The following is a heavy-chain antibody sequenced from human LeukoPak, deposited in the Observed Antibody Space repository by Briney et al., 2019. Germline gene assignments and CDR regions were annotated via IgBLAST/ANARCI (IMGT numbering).Heavy chain of an antibody. D-gene: IGHD3-22*01. V-gene: IGHV4-4*07. Sequence: PSETLSLTCTVSGGSISSYYWSWIRQPAGKGLEWIGRIYTSGSTNYNPSLKSRVTMSVDTSKNQFSLKLSSVTAADTAVYYCARDQGYYDSSGYSDYYYMDVWGKGTTVTVSS. CDR1: GGSISSYY. CDR2: IYTSGST. J-gene: IGHJ6*03. CDR3: ARDQGYYDSSGYSDYYYMDV.